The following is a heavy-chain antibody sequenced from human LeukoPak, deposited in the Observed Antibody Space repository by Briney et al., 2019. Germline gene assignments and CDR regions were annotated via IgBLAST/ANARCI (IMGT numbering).Heavy chain of an antibody. J-gene: IGHJ4*02. CDR1: GFTFNIYA. D-gene: IGHD7-27*01. Sequence: PGGSLRLSCAASGFTFNIYAMTWVRQAPGKGLEWVSAISGSGGSTHYADSVKGRFTISRDNSKNTLYLQMNSLRVDDTAVYYCARRSGDREFEYWGQGTLVTVSS. V-gene: IGHV3-23*01. CDR3: ARRSGDREFEY. CDR2: ISGSGGST.